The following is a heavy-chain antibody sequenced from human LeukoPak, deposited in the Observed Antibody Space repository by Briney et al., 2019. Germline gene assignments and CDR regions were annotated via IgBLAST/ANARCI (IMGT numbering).Heavy chain of an antibody. D-gene: IGHD2-2*01. V-gene: IGHV1-18*01. CDR1: GYTFTSYG. J-gene: IGHJ6*02. Sequence: ASVKVSCKASGYTFTSYGISWVRQAPGQGLEWMGWISAYNGNTNYAQKLQGRVTMTTDTSTSTAYMELRSLRSDDTAVYYCARDPHSEYQQIGYYYGMDVWGQGTTVTVSS. CDR2: ISAYNGNT. CDR3: ARDPHSEYQQIGYYYGMDV.